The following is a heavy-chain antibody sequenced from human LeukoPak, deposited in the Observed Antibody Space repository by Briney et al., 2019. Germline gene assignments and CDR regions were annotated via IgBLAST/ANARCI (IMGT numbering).Heavy chain of an antibody. D-gene: IGHD3-16*02. J-gene: IGHJ6*02. CDR1: GGIFSSYA. V-gene: IGHV1-69*06. CDR3: AKKVWGSYRYTPSGMDV. CDR2: IIPIFGTA. Sequence: SVKVSCKASGGIFSSYAFSWVRQAPAQGLAWMGGIIPIFGTANYVQKFQGRVTITEDKSTGTAYMELSSLRSEDTAVYYCAKKVWGSYRYTPSGMDVWGQGTTVTVSS.